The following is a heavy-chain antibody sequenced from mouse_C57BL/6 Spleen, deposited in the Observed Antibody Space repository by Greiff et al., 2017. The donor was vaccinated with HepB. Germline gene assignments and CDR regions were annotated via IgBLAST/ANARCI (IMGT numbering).Heavy chain of an antibody. V-gene: IGHV2-2*01. CDR3: ARNLGLYFDY. D-gene: IGHD3-3*01. J-gene: IGHJ2*01. CDR2: IWSGGST. CDR1: GFSLTSYG. Sequence: VMLVESGPGLVQPSQSLSITCTVSGFSLTSYGVHWVRQSPGKGLEWLGVIWSGGSTDYNAAFISRLSISKDNSKSQVFFKMNSLQADDTAIYYCARNLGLYFDYWGQGTTLTVSS.